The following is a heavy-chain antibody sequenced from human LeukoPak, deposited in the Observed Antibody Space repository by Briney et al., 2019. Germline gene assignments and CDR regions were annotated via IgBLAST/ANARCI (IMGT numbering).Heavy chain of an antibody. CDR3: ARYRSGSYST. Sequence: AASVKVSCKASGYTFTSYYMHWLRQAPGQGLEWMGIINPSGGSTSYAQKFQGRVTMTRDMSISTAYMELSRLRSDDTAAYYCARYRSGSYSTWGQGTLVTVSS. V-gene: IGHV1-46*01. CDR1: GYTFTSYY. D-gene: IGHD1-26*01. CDR2: INPSGGST. J-gene: IGHJ5*02.